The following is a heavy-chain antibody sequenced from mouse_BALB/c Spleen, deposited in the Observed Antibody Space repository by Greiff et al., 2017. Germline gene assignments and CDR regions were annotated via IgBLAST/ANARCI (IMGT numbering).Heavy chain of an antibody. Sequence: VQLKESGAELVKPGASVKLSCTASGFNIKDTYMHWVKQRPEQGLEWIGRIDPANGNTKYDPKFQGKATITADTSSNTAYLQLSSLTSEDTAVYYCAFTMPAFAYWGQGTLVTVSA. D-gene: IGHD1-1*02. CDR1: GFNIKDTY. CDR3: AFTMPAFAY. J-gene: IGHJ3*01. V-gene: IGHV14-3*02. CDR2: IDPANGNT.